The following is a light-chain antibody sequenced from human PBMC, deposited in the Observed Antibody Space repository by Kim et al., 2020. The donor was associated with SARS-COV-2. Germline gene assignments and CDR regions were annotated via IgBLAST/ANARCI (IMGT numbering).Light chain of an antibody. Sequence: VLTQSPGTLSLSPGERATLSCRASQSVSSTYIAWYQQKPGQAPRLLMSDASTRATGIPDRFSGSGSETDFTLTISRLEPEDFAVYYCQQYDTSRTFGQGTKVDIK. CDR2: DAS. V-gene: IGKV3-20*01. J-gene: IGKJ1*01. CDR1: QSVSSTY. CDR3: QQYDTSRT.